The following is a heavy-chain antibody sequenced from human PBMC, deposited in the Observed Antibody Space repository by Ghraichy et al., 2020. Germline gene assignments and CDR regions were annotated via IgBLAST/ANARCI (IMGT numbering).Heavy chain of an antibody. J-gene: IGHJ4*02. CDR3: ARIRRGSGSYILDY. V-gene: IGHV4-59*01. Sequence: SETLSLTCTVSGGSINDYYWSWIRQPPGKGLEWIGYIYYRGSTNYNPSLKRRVTLSVDTSKNQFSLKLSSVTAADTAAYYCARIRRGSGSYILDYWGQGTLVTVSS. CDR2: IYYRGST. CDR1: GGSINDYY. D-gene: IGHD3-10*01.